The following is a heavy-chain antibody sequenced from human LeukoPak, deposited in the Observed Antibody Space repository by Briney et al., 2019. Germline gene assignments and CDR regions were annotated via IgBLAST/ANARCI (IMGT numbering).Heavy chain of an antibody. V-gene: IGHV4-34*01. J-gene: IGHJ5*02. CDR1: GWSFNDYY. CDR3: ARGQVPAARGYNWFDP. CDR2: IHARGDT. Sequence: PSETLSLTCAVYGWSFNDYYWNWIRQPPGKGLEWIGEIHARGDTNYNPSLKSRVNISVDTSKKQFSLRLTSMIAADTALYYCARGQVPAARGYNWFDPWGQGTLVTVSS. D-gene: IGHD2-2*01.